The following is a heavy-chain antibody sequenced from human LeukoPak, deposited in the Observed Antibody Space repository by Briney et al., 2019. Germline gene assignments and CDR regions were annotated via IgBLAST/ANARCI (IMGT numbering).Heavy chain of an antibody. D-gene: IGHD2-15*01. CDR3: ARLRTYCSGGSCYNY. CDR2: INHSGST. CDR1: GFTFSTYS. Sequence: GSLRLSCAASGFTFSTYSMTWIRQPPGKGLEWIGEINHSGSTNYNPSLKSRVTISVDTSKNQFSLKLSSVTAADTAVYYCARLRTYCSGGSCYNYWGQGTLVTVSS. J-gene: IGHJ4*02. V-gene: IGHV4-34*01.